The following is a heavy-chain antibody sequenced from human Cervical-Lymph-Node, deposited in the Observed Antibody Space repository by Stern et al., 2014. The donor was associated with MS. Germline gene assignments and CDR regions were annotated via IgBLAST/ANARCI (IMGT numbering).Heavy chain of an antibody. CDR3: ARYDSTFLYQFDH. CDR1: GDSVSSGLYY. J-gene: IGHJ4*02. CDR2: VYYTGST. V-gene: IGHV4-61*01. Sequence: QVQLQESGPGLVKPAETLSLTCTVSGDSVSSGLYYWSWIRRPPGKGLEYIGYVYYTGSTNYNPSLKSRVTISVDTSKNQFSLKLSSVTAADTALYYCARYDSTFLYQFDHWGQGTLVTVSS. D-gene: IGHD2-2*02.